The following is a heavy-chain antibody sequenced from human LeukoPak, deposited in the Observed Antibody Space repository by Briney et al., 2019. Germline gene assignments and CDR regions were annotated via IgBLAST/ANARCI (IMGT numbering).Heavy chain of an antibody. Sequence: ASVKVSCKASGYTFTGYYMHWVRQAPGQGLEWMGWINPNSGGTNYAQKFQGRVTMTRDTSISTAYMELSRLRSDDTAVYYCARAEEKRLWLPAIYWGQGTLVTVSS. CDR1: GYTFTGYY. CDR3: ARAEEKRLWLPAIY. CDR2: INPNSGGT. V-gene: IGHV1-2*02. J-gene: IGHJ4*02. D-gene: IGHD5-18*01.